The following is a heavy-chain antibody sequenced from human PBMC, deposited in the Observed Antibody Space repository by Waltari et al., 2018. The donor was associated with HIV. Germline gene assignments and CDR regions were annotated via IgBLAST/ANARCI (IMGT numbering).Heavy chain of an antibody. CDR1: GFTFSSYG. V-gene: IGHV3-33*01. CDR3: ARDETHVSSASLDS. J-gene: IGHJ5*01. D-gene: IGHD6-6*01. CDR2: IFYDVANK. Sequence: QVHLVESGGGVVQPGRSLRLSCAASGFTFSSYGMPWVRQAPGKGLEWVAVIFYDVANKYYTDSVKGRFTLARDNSKNTLFLQMDNLRAEDTAVYYCARDETHVSSASLDSWGQGTLVTVSS.